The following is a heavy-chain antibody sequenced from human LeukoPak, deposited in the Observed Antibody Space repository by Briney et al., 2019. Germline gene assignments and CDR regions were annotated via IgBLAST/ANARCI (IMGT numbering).Heavy chain of an antibody. CDR2: VYYSGTT. Sequence: SETLSLTCTVSGGSISSSTYFWGWIRQPPGKRLEWIGGVYYSGTTYYNPSLKSRVTISVDTSKNQFSLKLSSVTAADTAVYYCARDSMVRGVPVYYMDVWGKGTTVTISS. V-gene: IGHV4-39*07. CDR1: GGSISSSTYF. D-gene: IGHD3-10*01. J-gene: IGHJ6*03. CDR3: ARDSMVRGVPVYYMDV.